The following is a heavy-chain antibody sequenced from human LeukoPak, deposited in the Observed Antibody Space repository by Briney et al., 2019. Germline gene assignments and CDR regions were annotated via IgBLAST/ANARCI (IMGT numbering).Heavy chain of an antibody. Sequence: PGGSLRLSCAASGFTLTKYDMTWVRQAPGKGLEWVSVITAAGDNTDYAESVKGRFTISRDTTKNTLSLQRNRMRPDYTAVYFCARRVGTGTTPTDYWGQGTLVTVSS. D-gene: IGHD1-1*01. CDR2: ITAAGDNT. CDR1: GFTLTKYD. J-gene: IGHJ4*02. CDR3: ARRVGTGTTPTDY. V-gene: IGHV3-23*01.